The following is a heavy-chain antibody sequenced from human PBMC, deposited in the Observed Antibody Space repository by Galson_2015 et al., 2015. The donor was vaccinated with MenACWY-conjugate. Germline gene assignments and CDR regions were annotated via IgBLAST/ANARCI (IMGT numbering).Heavy chain of an antibody. Sequence: ETLSLTCTVSGGSITSNDFYCGWFRQPPGKGLEWIGNIHYSGGTYHNPSLKSRITTSVDTSKNQFSLNLASVTAADTAVYYCGRRRPRDIGGGFDIWGQGTLVTAS. CDR2: IHYSGGT. V-gene: IGHV4-39*01. D-gene: IGHD2-15*01. CDR1: GGSITSNDFY. J-gene: IGHJ3*02. CDR3: GRRRPRDIGGGFDI.